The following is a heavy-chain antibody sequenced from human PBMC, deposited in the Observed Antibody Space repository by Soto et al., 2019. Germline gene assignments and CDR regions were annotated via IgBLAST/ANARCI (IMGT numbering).Heavy chain of an antibody. Sequence: SMKVSCKASGGTFSSYAISWVRQAPGQGLEWMGGIIPIFGTANYAQKFQGRVTITADESTSTAYMELSSLRSEDTAVYYCARAPNHYDSSGYYYPYYFDYWGQGTLVTVSS. D-gene: IGHD3-22*01. V-gene: IGHV1-69*13. CDR2: IIPIFGTA. CDR3: ARAPNHYDSSGYYYPYYFDY. CDR1: GGTFSSYA. J-gene: IGHJ4*02.